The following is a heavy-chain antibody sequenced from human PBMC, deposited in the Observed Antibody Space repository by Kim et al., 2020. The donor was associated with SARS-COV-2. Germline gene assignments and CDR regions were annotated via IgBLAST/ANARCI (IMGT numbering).Heavy chain of an antibody. CDR1: GGSISSSSYY. CDR3: ARSLIRFLEWLLSPAFDY. D-gene: IGHD3-3*01. CDR2: IYDSGST. J-gene: IGHJ4*02. Sequence: SETLSLTCTVSGGSISSSSYYWGWIRQPPGKGLEWIGSIYDSGSTYYNPSLKSRVTISVDTSKNQFSLKLSSVTAADTAVYYCARSLIRFLEWLLSPAFDYWGQGTLVTVSS. V-gene: IGHV4-39*01.